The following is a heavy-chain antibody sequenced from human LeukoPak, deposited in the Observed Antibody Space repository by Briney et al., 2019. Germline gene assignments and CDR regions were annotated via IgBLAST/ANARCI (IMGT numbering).Heavy chain of an antibody. J-gene: IGHJ4*02. D-gene: IGHD1-1*01. V-gene: IGHV3-23*01. CDR1: EFDFSSHA. Sequence: GGSLRLSCAASEFDFSSHAMTWVRQAPGKGLEWVSAISISGSKTYYADSVKGRFTISRDNSKNTLYLQMNSLRAEDTAVYYCANGIRPNDYWGQGTQVTVSS. CDR3: ANGIRPNDY. CDR2: ISISGSKT.